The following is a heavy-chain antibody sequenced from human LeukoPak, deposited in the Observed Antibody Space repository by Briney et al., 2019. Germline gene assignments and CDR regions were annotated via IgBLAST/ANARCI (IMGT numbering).Heavy chain of an antibody. Sequence: GGSLRLSCAASGFTVSSNYMSWVRQAPGKGLEWVAVSAHDEVGKQFADSVKGRFTLSRDNSRDSVHLQMNRLRDEDTAVYYCAKDRGYGEHEPFESWGQGSLVTVSS. D-gene: IGHD4/OR15-4a*01. V-gene: IGHV3-30*18. CDR2: SAHDEVGK. CDR3: AKDRGYGEHEPFES. CDR1: GFTVSSNY. J-gene: IGHJ4*02.